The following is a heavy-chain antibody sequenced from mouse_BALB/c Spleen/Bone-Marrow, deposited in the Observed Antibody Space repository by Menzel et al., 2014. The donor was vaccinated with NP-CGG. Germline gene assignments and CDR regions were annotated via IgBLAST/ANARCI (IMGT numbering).Heavy chain of an antibody. Sequence: VQLQQSGPELVKPGASVKISCKASSYAFSSSWMNWVKQRPGQGLEWIGRIYPGDGDIDYNGKFKGKATLTADISSSTAYMHHISPTSVDSAVYFCARIITSRVGKSAREPRTGYFDVWGAGTTVTVSS. CDR2: IYPGDGDI. V-gene: IGHV1-82*01. CDR1: SYAFSSSW. CDR3: ARIITSRVGKSAREPRTGYFDV. J-gene: IGHJ1*01. D-gene: IGHD5-1*01.